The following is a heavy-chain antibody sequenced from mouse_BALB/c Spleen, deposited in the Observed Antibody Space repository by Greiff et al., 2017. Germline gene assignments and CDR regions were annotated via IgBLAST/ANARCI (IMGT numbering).Heavy chain of an antibody. Sequence: VQLVESGPELVKPGASVRISCTASGFTFTSYYIPWVKQKPGQGLEWIGWIYPGNVNTKYNEKFKGEATLTADNSSSTAYMQLSSLTSEDSAVYFCARCYGYYFDYWGQGTTLTVSA. J-gene: IGHJ2*01. CDR1: GFTFTSYY. CDR3: ARCYGYYFDY. D-gene: IGHD1-2*01. CDR2: IYPGNVNT. V-gene: IGHV1S56*01.